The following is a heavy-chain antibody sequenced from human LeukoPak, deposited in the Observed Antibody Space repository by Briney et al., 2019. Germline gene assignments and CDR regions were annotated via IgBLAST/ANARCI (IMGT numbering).Heavy chain of an antibody. D-gene: IGHD2-2*01. CDR1: GGSISSSSYY. V-gene: IGHV4-39*07. Sequence: SETLSLTCTVSGGSISSSSYYWGWIRQPPGKGLEWIGSIYHSGSTYYNPSLKSRVTISVDTSKNQFSLKLSSVTAADTAVYYCASWNPDVGGPLRYCSSTSCYVDYWGQGTLVTVSS. CDR2: IYHSGST. J-gene: IGHJ4*02. CDR3: ASWNPDVGGPLRYCSSTSCYVDY.